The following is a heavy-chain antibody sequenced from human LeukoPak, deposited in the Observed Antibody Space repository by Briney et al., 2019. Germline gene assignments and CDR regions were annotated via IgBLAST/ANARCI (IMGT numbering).Heavy chain of an antibody. CDR3: ARDNGSGRHYYYYYMDV. D-gene: IGHD6-19*01. CDR2: INPNSGGT. V-gene: IGHV1-2*02. Sequence: ASVKVSCKASGYTFTSYGISWVRQAPGQGLEWMGWINPNSGGTNYAQKFQGRVTMTRDTSISTAYMELSRLRSDDTAVYYCARDNGSGRHYYYYYMDVWGKGTTVTISS. J-gene: IGHJ6*03. CDR1: GYTFTSYG.